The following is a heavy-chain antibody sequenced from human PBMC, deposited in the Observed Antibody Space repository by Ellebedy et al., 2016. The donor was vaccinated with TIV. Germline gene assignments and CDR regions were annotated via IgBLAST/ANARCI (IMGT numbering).Heavy chain of an antibody. CDR2: IYDTVRT. CDR1: GGSISNYY. D-gene: IGHD1-26*01. Sequence: GSLRLSCTVSGGSISNYYWNWIRQSPEKGLEWIGYIYDTVRTRYNPSLKSRVTISVDTSNNQFSLKLTSVTAADTAVYFCAWSGSYFKTAFDTWGRGTTVTVSS. V-gene: IGHV4-4*09. CDR3: AWSGSYFKTAFDT. J-gene: IGHJ3*02.